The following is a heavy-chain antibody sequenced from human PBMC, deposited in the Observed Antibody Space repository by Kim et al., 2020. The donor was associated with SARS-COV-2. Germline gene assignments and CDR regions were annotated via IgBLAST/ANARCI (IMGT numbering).Heavy chain of an antibody. CDR2: FSYTGTT. CDR1: SDSIDTSKSF. D-gene: IGHD6-13*01. J-gene: IGHJ4*02. Sequence: SETLSLTCTVSSDSIDTSKSFWGWIRQPPGKGLEWIGTFSYTGTTYYNPSLKSRVTISVDMSKHQFSLKLDSLTAADTALYYCAGDSTVWYRFGRWGQGTLVTVSA. V-gene: IGHV4-39*01. CDR3: AGDSTVWYRFGR.